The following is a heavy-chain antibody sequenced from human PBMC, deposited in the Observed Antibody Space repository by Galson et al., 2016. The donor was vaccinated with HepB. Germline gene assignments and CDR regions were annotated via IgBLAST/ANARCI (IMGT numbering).Heavy chain of an antibody. Sequence: SETLSLTCTVSGGSVSSSLYYWGWIRQPPGKGLEWIGSVFYTGGPHYNPSLKRRVTISIDTSKNQFSLTLTSVTAADSAVYYCAREDSLYDSSGYYFFYYWGQGTLVTVSS. CDR3: AREDSLYDSSGYYFFYY. D-gene: IGHD3-22*01. J-gene: IGHJ4*02. CDR1: GGSVSSSLYY. CDR2: VFYTGGP. V-gene: IGHV4-39*07.